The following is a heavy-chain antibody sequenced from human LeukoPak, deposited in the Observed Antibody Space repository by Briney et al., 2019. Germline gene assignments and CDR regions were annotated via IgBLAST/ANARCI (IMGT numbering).Heavy chain of an antibody. V-gene: IGHV3-66*02. CDR3: ARDRVGGFDL. CDR1: GFTVSSYY. D-gene: IGHD1-26*01. J-gene: IGHJ2*01. Sequence: GGSLRLSRAASGFTVSSYYMSWVRQAPGKGLEWVSVIKSGGSPNYADSVKGRFTISRDNSKNSLYLQMNSLRDEDTAVFYCARDRVGGFDLWGRGALVTVSS. CDR2: IKSGGSP.